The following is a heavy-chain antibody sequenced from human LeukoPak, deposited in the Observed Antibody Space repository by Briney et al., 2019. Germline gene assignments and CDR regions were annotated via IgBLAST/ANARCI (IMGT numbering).Heavy chain of an antibody. J-gene: IGHJ4*02. D-gene: IGHD5-18*01. Sequence: SETLSLTCTVSGGSISSGGYFWNWIRQLPGKGLEWIGYIYSSGSTYNPSLKSRVIISLDTSKNQFSLKLNSVTAADTAVYYCARGGKKTAMITSWGQGTLVTVPS. CDR2: IYSSGST. V-gene: IGHV4-31*03. CDR3: ARGGKKTAMITS. CDR1: GGSISSGGYF.